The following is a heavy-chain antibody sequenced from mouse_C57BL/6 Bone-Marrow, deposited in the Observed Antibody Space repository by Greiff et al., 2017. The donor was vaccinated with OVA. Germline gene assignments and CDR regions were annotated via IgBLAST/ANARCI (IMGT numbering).Heavy chain of an antibody. D-gene: IGHD2-1*01. CDR1: GYTFTSYW. CDR2: INPSNGGT. V-gene: IGHV1-53*01. CDR3: ARKDLLNYYAMDY. Sequence: VQLQQPGTELVKPGASVKLSCKASGYTFTSYWMHWVKQRPGQGLEWIGNINPSNGGTNYNEKFKSKATLTVDKSSSTAYMQLSSLTSEDSAVYYCARKDLLNYYAMDYWGQGTSVTVSS. J-gene: IGHJ4*01.